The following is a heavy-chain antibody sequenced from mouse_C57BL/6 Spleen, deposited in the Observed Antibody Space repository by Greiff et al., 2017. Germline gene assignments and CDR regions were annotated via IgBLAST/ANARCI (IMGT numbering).Heavy chain of an antibody. Sequence: QVQLKESGAELVKPGASVKMSCKASGYTFTSYWITWVKQRPGQGLEWIGDIYPGSGSTNYNEKFKSKATLTVDTSSSTADMQLSSLTSEDSAVYYCARGGYDYDDAMDYWGQGTSVTVSS. CDR2: IYPGSGST. CDR1: GYTFTSYW. D-gene: IGHD2-4*01. V-gene: IGHV1-55*01. CDR3: ARGGYDYDDAMDY. J-gene: IGHJ4*01.